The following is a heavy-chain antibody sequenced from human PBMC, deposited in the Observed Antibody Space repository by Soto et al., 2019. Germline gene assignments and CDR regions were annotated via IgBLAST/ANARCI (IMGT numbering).Heavy chain of an antibody. CDR1: GFTFSNAW. CDR2: IKSKTDGGTT. D-gene: IGHD3-22*01. J-gene: IGHJ1*01. CDR3: TTDEPYYYDSSGPAEYFQH. V-gene: IGHV3-15*01. Sequence: PGGSLRLSCAASGFTFSNAWMSWVRQAPGKGLEWVGRIKSKTDGGTTDYAAPVKGRFTISRDDSKNTLYLQMNSLKTEDTAVYYCTTDEPYYYDSSGPAEYFQHWGQGTLVTVSS.